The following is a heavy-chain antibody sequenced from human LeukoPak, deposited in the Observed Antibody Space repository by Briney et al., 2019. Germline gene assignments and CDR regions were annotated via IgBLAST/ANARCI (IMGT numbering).Heavy chain of an antibody. Sequence: GGSLRLSCTASGFIFSAYGMHWVRQAPGKGLEWVTAISHDTSNTYYADIVKGRFTISRDNSRNTLHLQMNSLREEDTAVYYCAKDWQWKLLTGAFNVWGQGTVVTVS. CDR1: GFIFSAYG. CDR3: AKDWQWKLLTGAFNV. V-gene: IGHV3-30*18. CDR2: ISHDTSNT. D-gene: IGHD1-26*01. J-gene: IGHJ3*01.